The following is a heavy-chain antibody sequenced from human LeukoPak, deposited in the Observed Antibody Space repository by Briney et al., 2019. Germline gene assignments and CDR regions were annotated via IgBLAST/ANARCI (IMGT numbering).Heavy chain of an antibody. J-gene: IGHJ5*02. D-gene: IGHD3-10*01. Sequence: FETLSLTCAVYGGSFSGYYWSWVRQPPGKGLELIGEINHSGSTNYNPSLKSRVTISLDTSKKQFSLKLTSVTATDTAVYYCARHGSVRSPLGPWGQGTLVTVSS. CDR2: INHSGST. CDR1: GGSFSGYY. CDR3: ARHGSVRSPLGP. V-gene: IGHV4-34*01.